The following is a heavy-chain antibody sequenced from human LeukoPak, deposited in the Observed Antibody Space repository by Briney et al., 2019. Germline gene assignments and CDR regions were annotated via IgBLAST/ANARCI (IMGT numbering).Heavy chain of an antibody. V-gene: IGHV3-30-3*01. CDR1: GFTFSANA. CDR2: ISYDGSNK. D-gene: IGHD2-21*01. J-gene: IGHJ4*02. Sequence: GGSLRLSCGASGFTFSANALSWVRQAPGKGLEWVAVISYDGSNKYYADSVKGRFTISRDNAKNSLYLQMNSLRAEDTAVYYCARDVAYCGGDCYSDYWGQGTLVTVSS. CDR3: ARDVAYCGGDCYSDY.